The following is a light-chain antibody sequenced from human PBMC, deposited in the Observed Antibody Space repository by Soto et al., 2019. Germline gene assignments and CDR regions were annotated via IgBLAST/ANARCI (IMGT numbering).Light chain of an antibody. J-gene: IGKJ2*01. Sequence: EIILTQSPDTLSLSLGERATLSCRASRRINSRYLAWYQQKHGQAPRLLIYAASSRATGIPDRFSGSGSGTDLTLTITRLEPEDFAVYYCQQYGYSPNTFGQGTNLEIK. CDR2: AAS. CDR3: QQYGYSPNT. V-gene: IGKV3-20*01. CDR1: RRINSRY.